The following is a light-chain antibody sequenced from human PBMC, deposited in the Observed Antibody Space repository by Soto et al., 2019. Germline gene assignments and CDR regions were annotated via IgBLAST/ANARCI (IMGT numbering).Light chain of an antibody. Sequence: EIVLTQSPGTLSVSPGDGATLSCRASQTVGKNYLAWYQQRPGQAPRILIHGASSRDTGIPDRFSGSGSGTECTLTIGRLEPEDFEVYYCQQYDSLPRTFGQGTKVDIK. CDR2: GAS. V-gene: IGKV3-20*01. CDR3: QQYDSLPRT. J-gene: IGKJ1*01. CDR1: QTVGKNY.